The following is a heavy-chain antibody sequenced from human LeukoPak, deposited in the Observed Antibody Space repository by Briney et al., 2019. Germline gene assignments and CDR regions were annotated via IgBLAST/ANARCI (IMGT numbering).Heavy chain of an antibody. Sequence: GGSLRLSCASSGFTVSTNYMTWVRQAPGKGLEWVSVIYSGGSTYYADSVKGRFTISRDNSKNTVYLQMSYLRAEDTAVYYCAGSLAYCGGDCRLGDYWGQGTLVTVSS. CDR2: IYSGGST. CDR3: AGSLAYCGGDCRLGDY. D-gene: IGHD2-21*02. V-gene: IGHV3-66*01. J-gene: IGHJ4*02. CDR1: GFTVSTNY.